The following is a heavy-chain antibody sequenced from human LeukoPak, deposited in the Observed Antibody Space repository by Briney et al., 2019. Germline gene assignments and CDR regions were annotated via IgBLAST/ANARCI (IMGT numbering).Heavy chain of an antibody. V-gene: IGHV4-39*07. CDR3: ARVVYYYDSSGYYPDY. CDR2: IYYSGST. D-gene: IGHD3-22*01. J-gene: IGHJ4*02. CDR1: GGSISSSSYY. Sequence: PSETLSLTCTVSGGSISSSSYYWGWIRQPPGKGLECIGSIYYSGSTYYNPSLKSRVTISVDTSKNQFSLKLSSVTAADTAVYYCARVVYYYDSSGYYPDYWGQGTLVTVSS.